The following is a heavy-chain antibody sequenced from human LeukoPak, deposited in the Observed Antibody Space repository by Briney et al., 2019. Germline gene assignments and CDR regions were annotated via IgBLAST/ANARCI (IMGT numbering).Heavy chain of an antibody. CDR1: GFTFSDYY. Sequence: PGGSLRLSCAASGFTFSDYYMSWIRQAPGKGLEWVSYITSSDSTIYYVDSVKGRFTISRDNAKNSLYLQMHSLRAEDTAVYYCARGDFWSGYWYFDLWGRGTLVTVSS. CDR3: ARGDFWSGYWYFDL. V-gene: IGHV3-11*01. J-gene: IGHJ2*01. D-gene: IGHD3-3*01. CDR2: ITSSDSTI.